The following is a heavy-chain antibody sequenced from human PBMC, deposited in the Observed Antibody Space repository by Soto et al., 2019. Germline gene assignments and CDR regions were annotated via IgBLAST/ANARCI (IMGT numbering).Heavy chain of an antibody. Sequence: QVQLVQSGAEVKKPGSSVKVSCKASGGTFSSYAISWVRQAPGQGREWMGGIIPIFGTANYAQKFQVRVSIPAEESASADYMELSSQRVEGTAVYYCAGAGQNNGFGDILPLNYWGQGTMVTVSS. V-gene: IGHV1-69*01. CDR2: IIPIFGTA. J-gene: IGHJ4*02. CDR1: GGTFSSYA. D-gene: IGHD3-10*01. CDR3: AGAGQNNGFGDILPLNY.